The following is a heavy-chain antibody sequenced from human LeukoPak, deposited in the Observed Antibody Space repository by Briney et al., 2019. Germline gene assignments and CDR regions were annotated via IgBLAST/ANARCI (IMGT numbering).Heavy chain of an antibody. Sequence: GGSLRLSCAASGFTFSSYEMNWVRQAPGKGLEWVSYISSSGSTIYYADSVKGRFTISRDNAKNSLYLQMNSLRAEDTAVYYCAREGVYDHYFDYWGQGTLVTVSS. CDR2: ISSSGSTI. D-gene: IGHD5/OR15-5a*01. V-gene: IGHV3-48*03. J-gene: IGHJ4*02. CDR3: AREGVYDHYFDY. CDR1: GFTFSSYE.